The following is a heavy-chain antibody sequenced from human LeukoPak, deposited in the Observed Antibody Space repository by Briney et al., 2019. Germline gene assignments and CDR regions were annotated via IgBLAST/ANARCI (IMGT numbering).Heavy chain of an antibody. CDR2: IRNSGNTI. V-gene: IGHV3-48*04. J-gene: IGHJ6*03. Sequence: GGSLRLSCAVSGFTLSSYNMNWVRQAPGKGLEWVSYIRNSGNTIYYADSVKGRFTISRDNAKNSLYLQMNSLRAEDTAVYYCARDQASRYYYGSGSPRSDYYYMDVWGKGTTVTISS. CDR1: GFTLSSYN. CDR3: ARDQASRYYYGSGSPRSDYYYMDV. D-gene: IGHD3-10*01.